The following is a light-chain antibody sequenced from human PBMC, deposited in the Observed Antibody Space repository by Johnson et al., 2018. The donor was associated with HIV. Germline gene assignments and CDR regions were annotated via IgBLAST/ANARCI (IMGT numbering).Light chain of an antibody. CDR3: GTWDTSLGAQYV. CDR1: SSNIGNNY. J-gene: IGLJ1*01. Sequence: QSILTQPPSVSAAPGQKVTISCSGSSSNIGNNYVSWYQQVPGAAPKLLIYDNNKRPSGIPDRFSGSQSGTSATLAITGLQTGDEADYYCGTWDTSLGAQYVFGSGTKVTVL. CDR2: DNN. V-gene: IGLV1-51*01.